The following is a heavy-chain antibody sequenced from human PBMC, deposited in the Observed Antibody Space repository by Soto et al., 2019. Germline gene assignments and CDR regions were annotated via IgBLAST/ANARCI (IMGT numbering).Heavy chain of an antibody. J-gene: IGHJ6*02. CDR2: INHSGST. V-gene: IGHV4-34*01. D-gene: IGHD6-13*01. CDR1: GGSFSGYY. CDR3: ARGPVKAADNYYYGMDV. Sequence: QVQLQQWGAGLLKPSETLSLTCAVYGGSFSGYYWSWIRQPPGKGLEWIGEINHSGSTNYNPSLESRVTISVDTAKNQFSLKLSSVTAADTAVYYCARGPVKAADNYYYGMDVWGQGTTVTVSS.